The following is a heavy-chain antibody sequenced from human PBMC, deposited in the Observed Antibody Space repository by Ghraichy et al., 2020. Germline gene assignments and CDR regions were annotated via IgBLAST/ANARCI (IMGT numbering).Heavy chain of an antibody. CDR1: GYTFTSYG. CDR2: ISAYNGNT. D-gene: IGHD2-21*02. CDR3: ARLCGGDCYRELDY. Sequence: ASVKVSCKASGYTFTSYGISWVRQTPGQGLEWMGWISAYNGNTNYAQKLQGRVTMTTDTSTSTAYMELRSLRSDDTAVYYCARLCGGDCYRELDYWGQGTLVTVSS. J-gene: IGHJ4*02. V-gene: IGHV1-18*01.